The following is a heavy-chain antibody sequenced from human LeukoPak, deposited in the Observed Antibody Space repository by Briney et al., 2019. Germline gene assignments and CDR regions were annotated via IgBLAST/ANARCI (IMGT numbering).Heavy chain of an antibody. CDR1: GFNFNIYT. V-gene: IGHV3-30-3*01. CDR3: ARGLYCRGGTCCGGREV. CDR2: ISIDGSYN. J-gene: IGHJ6*02. D-gene: IGHD2-15*01. Sequence: PGRSLRLSCAASGFNFNIYTLHWVRQAPGKGLEWVAVISIDGSYNYYTDSVKGRFTISRDNSKNTLYLQMNSLRPEDTAVYHCARGLYCRGGTCCGGREVWGQETTITVSS.